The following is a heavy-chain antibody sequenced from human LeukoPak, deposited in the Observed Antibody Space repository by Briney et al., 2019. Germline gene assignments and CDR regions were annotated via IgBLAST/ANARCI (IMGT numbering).Heavy chain of an antibody. Sequence: ASVKVSCKASGYTFTSYGISWVRQAPGQGLERMGWISAYNGNTNYAKKLQGRVTMTTDTSTSTAYMELRSLRSDDTAVYYCARGSYGKKEPSTMADYWGQGTLVTVSS. CDR1: GYTFTSYG. CDR2: ISAYNGNT. V-gene: IGHV1-18*01. D-gene: IGHD1-26*01. J-gene: IGHJ4*02. CDR3: ARGSYGKKEPSTMADY.